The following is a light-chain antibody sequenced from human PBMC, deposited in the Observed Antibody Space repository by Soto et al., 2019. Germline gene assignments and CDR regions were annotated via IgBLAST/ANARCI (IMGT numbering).Light chain of an antibody. Sequence: EIVLTQSPGTLSLSPGERATLSCRASQSVSSSYLAWYQQIPDQAPRLLIYGASRRTTAIPDRFSGSGSGTDFTLTISRLEPEDFAVYYCQQYGSSVTSGGGTKVEIK. CDR1: QSVSSSY. J-gene: IGKJ4*01. CDR2: GAS. CDR3: QQYGSSVT. V-gene: IGKV3-20*01.